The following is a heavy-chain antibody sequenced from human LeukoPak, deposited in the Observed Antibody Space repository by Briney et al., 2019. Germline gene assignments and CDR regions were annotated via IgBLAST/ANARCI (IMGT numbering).Heavy chain of an antibody. D-gene: IGHD2-2*01. Sequence: SSETLSLTCTVSGGSISSYYWSWIRQPAGKGLEWIGRIYTSGSTNYNPSLKSRVTMSVGTSKNQFSLKLSSVTAADTAVYYCARANYCSSTSCYAGPYSYYYMDVWGKGTTVTVSS. V-gene: IGHV4-4*07. CDR3: ARANYCSSTSCYAGPYSYYYMDV. J-gene: IGHJ6*03. CDR1: GGSISSYY. CDR2: IYTSGST.